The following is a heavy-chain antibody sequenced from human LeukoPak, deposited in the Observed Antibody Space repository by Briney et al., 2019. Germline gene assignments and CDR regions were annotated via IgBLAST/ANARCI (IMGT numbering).Heavy chain of an antibody. J-gene: IGHJ3*02. D-gene: IGHD5-24*01. Sequence: ASVKVSCKASVYTFTSYDINWVRQATGQGLEWMGWMNPNSGNTGYAQKFQGRVTTTRNTSISTAYMELSSLRSEDTAAYYCAKRATILGDAFDIWGQGTMVTVSS. CDR1: VYTFTSYD. CDR2: MNPNSGNT. V-gene: IGHV1-8*01. CDR3: AKRATILGDAFDI.